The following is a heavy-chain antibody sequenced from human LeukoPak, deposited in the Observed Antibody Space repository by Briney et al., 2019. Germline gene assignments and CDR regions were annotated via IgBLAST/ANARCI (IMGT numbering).Heavy chain of an antibody. CDR3: AKDLYSNYGPADY. V-gene: IGHV3-23*01. CDR1: GFTFRSHA. Sequence: GGSLRLSCVGSGFTFRSHAMSWVRQAPEKGPEFVSGIYENGGTTYYADSVKGRFSISRDNSKNTLYLQMDSLRDEDTAVYYCAKDLYSNYGPADYWGQGNLVTVSS. CDR2: IYENGGTT. J-gene: IGHJ4*02. D-gene: IGHD4-11*01.